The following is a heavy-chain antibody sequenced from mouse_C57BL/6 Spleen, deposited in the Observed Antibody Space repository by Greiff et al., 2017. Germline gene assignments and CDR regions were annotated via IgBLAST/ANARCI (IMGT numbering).Heavy chain of an antibody. J-gene: IGHJ4*01. CDR2: IYPGSGST. CDR3: ARRGGNYYAMDY. CDR1: GYTFTSYW. Sequence: QVQLQQPGAELVKPGASVTMSCKASGYTFTSYWITWVKQRPGQGLEWIGDIYPGSGSTNYNEKFKSKATLTVDTSSSTAYMQLSSLRSEDSAVYYCARRGGNYYAMDYWGQGTSVTVSS. V-gene: IGHV1-55*01. D-gene: IGHD2-1*01.